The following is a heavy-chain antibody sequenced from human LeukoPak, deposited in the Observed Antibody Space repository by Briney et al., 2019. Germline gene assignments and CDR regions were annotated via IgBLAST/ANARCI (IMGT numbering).Heavy chain of an antibody. CDR2: ISDSGST. D-gene: IGHD1-26*01. J-gene: IGHJ3*02. CDR3: ARETRLHSGSYSNDAFDI. CDR1: GGSISSYY. Sequence: SSETFSLTCTVSGGSISSYYWSWIRQPPGKGLEWIGYISDSGSTDYNPSLKSRVTISLDTSKNQFSLRLSSVTAADTAVYYCARETRLHSGSYSNDAFDIWGQGTKVTVSS. V-gene: IGHV4-59*01.